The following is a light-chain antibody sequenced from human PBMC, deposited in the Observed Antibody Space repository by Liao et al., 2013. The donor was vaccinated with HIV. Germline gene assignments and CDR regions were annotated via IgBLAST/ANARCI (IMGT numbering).Light chain of an antibody. CDR3: HVWDSTSGHV. CDR1: SIGSKS. V-gene: IGLV3-21*01. Sequence: SYELTQSPSASVAPGKTASITCGGDSIGSKSVHWYQRKPGQAPVLVIYYDSDRPSGIPERFSGSNSGNTATLSISRVEAGDEADYYCHVWDSTSGHVFGTGTKVTVL. CDR2: YDS. J-gene: IGLJ1*01.